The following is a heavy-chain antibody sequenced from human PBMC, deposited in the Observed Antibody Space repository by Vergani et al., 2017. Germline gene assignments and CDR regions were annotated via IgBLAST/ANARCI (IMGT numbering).Heavy chain of an antibody. CDR2: ISSSGSTI. D-gene: IGHD2-8*01. CDR1: GFTVSSNY. CDR3: AREGEWSFDY. J-gene: IGHJ4*02. Sequence: EVQLVETGGGLIQPGGSLRLSCAASGFTVSSNYMSWVRQAPGKGLEWVSYISSSGSTIYYADSVKGRFTISRDNAKNSLYLQMNSLRAEDTAVYYCAREGEWSFDYWGQGTLVTVSS. V-gene: IGHV3-48*03.